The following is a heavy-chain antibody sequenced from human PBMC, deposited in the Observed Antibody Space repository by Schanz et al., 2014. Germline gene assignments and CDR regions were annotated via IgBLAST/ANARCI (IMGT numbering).Heavy chain of an antibody. V-gene: IGHV3-33*06. CDR2: VCYDGSKK. D-gene: IGHD5-12*01. J-gene: IGHJ5*02. CDR1: GFTFSSYG. Sequence: QVQLVESGGGVVQPGRSLRLSCAASGFTFSSYGMHWVRQVPGKGLEWVAVVCYDGSKKYYADSVKGRFTVSRDNSKNTVYLQMNSLRDEDTALYYCAKDLNRVATAPQSWGQGTLVTVSS. CDR3: AKDLNRVATAPQS.